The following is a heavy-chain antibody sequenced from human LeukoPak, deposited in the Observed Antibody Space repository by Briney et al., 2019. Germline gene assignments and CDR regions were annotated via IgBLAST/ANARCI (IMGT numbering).Heavy chain of an antibody. CDR2: IYHSGST. CDR1: GGSISSGGYY. V-gene: IGHV4-30-2*01. D-gene: IGHD3-16*01. J-gene: IGHJ2*01. Sequence: PSETLSLTCTVSGGSISSGGYYWSWIRQPPGKGLEWIGYIYHSGSTYYNPSLKSRVTISVDRSKNQFSLKLSSVTPEDTAVYYCARGGPGDPFDWYFDLWGRGTLVTVSS. CDR3: ARGGPGDPFDWYFDL.